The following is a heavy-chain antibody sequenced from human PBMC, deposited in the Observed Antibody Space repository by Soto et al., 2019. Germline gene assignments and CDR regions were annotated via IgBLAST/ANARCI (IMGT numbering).Heavy chain of an antibody. CDR1: GVSISSSSYY. CDR3: ATPYYYDSSGYWGAFDI. CDR2: ISYSGST. Sequence: KPSETLSLTCTVSGVSISSSSYYWGWIRQPPGKGLEWIGNISYSGSTYYNPSLKSRVTISVDTSKNKFSLRLSSVTAADTAVYYCATPYYYDSSGYWGAFDIWGQGTMVTVSS. V-gene: IGHV4-39*01. D-gene: IGHD3-22*01. J-gene: IGHJ3*02.